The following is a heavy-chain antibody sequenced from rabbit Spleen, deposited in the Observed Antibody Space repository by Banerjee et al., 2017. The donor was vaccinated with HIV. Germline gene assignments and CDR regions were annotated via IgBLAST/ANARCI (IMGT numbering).Heavy chain of an antibody. D-gene: IGHD4-2*01. V-gene: IGHV1S40*01. CDR2: IYPDYGST. CDR3: ARWYDSDGYFDL. J-gene: IGHJ4*01. CDR1: GFSFSSGYY. Sequence: QSLEESGGDLVKPGASLTLTCTASGFSFSSGYYMCWVRQAPGKGLEWIGCIYPDYGSTDYASWAKGRFTISKTSSTTVTLQMTSLTAADTATYFCARWYDSDGYFDLWGPGTSSPS.